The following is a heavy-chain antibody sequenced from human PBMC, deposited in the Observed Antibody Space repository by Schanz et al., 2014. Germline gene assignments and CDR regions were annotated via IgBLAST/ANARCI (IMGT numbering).Heavy chain of an antibody. CDR3: VSQTGSPNY. J-gene: IGHJ4*02. V-gene: IGHV3-7*01. CDR1: GFTFSGFW. Sequence: EVQLVESGGGLVQPGGSLRLSCTASGFTFSGFWMTWVRQAPGKGLEWVANIKKDGSVKDYVDSVEGRFTISRDNAKRSLFLQMNSLRVEDTAVYFCVSQTGSPNYWGQGTLVTVSS. D-gene: IGHD6-13*01. CDR2: IKKDGSVK.